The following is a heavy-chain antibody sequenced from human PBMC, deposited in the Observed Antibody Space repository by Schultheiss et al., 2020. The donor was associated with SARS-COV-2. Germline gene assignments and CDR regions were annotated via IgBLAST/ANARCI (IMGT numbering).Heavy chain of an antibody. CDR1: GGSVSSDSYY. J-gene: IGHJ3*02. D-gene: IGHD3-10*01. CDR2: IYYSGST. V-gene: IGHV4-61*01. CDR3: ARIGMVRAVRDAFNT. Sequence: SETLSLTCTVSGGSVSSDSYYWSWIRQPPGKGLEWIGYIYYSGSTNYNPSLKSRVTTSLDTSKNQFSLRLSSVTAADTALYYCARIGMVRAVRDAFNTWGQGTMVTVSS.